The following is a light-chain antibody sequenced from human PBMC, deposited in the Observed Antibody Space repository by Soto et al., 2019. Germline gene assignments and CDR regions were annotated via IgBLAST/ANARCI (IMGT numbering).Light chain of an antibody. CDR1: QGISSY. CDR3: QQLNSYPLT. Sequence: IQLTQSPSSLSASVGDRVTITCRASQGISSYLAWYQQKPGKAPTLLIYAASTLQSGVPTMFSGSESGTDVALTIGSLQSEDFVTSYCQQLNSYPLTGGRGTRPEIK. J-gene: IGKJ5*01. V-gene: IGKV1-9*01. CDR2: AAS.